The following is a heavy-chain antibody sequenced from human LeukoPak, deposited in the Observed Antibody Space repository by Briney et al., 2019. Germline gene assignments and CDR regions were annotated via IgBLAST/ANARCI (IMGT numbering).Heavy chain of an antibody. Sequence: GGSLRLSCAASGFTVNSYAMSWVRQAPGKGLEWVSGIRGSVDSTYYADSVKGRFTISRDNSKNTLYLQMNSLRAEDTAVYYCTEGVDFDYWGQGTLVTVSS. CDR3: TEGVDFDY. J-gene: IGHJ4*02. D-gene: IGHD2-15*01. CDR2: IRGSVDST. V-gene: IGHV3-23*01. CDR1: GFTVNSYA.